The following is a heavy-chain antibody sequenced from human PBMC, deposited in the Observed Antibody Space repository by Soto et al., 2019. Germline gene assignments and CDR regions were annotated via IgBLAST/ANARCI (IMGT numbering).Heavy chain of an antibody. J-gene: IGHJ5*02. CDR1: GGTFSSYA. CDR2: IIPIFGTA. V-gene: IGHV1-69*13. D-gene: IGHD6-13*01. Sequence: SVKVSCKASGGTFSSYAISWLRQAPGQGLEWMGGIIPIFGTANYAQKFQGRVTITADESTSTAYMELSSLRSEDTAVYYCASSHQGEQQLVPRWFDPWGQGTLVTVSS. CDR3: ASSHQGEQQLVPRWFDP.